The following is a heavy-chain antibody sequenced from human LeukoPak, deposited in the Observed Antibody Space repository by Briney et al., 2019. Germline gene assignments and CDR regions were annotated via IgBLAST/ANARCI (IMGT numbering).Heavy chain of an antibody. CDR2: ISGTSSII. D-gene: IGHD5-24*01. Sequence: GGSLRLSCAAPGFTLSSYSMNWVRQAPGKRLEWISYISGTSSIIYYTPSVKGRFTISRDNGKYSLYLQMISLRDDDTAVYFCAGGTWDGDRTFDIWGQGAMVTVSS. CDR3: AGGTWDGDRTFDI. CDR1: GFTLSSYS. J-gene: IGHJ3*02. V-gene: IGHV3-48*02.